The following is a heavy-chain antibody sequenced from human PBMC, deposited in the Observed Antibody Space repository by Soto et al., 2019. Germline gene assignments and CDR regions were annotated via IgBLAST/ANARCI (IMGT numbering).Heavy chain of an antibody. V-gene: IGHV1-2*04. D-gene: IGHD2-8*01. CDR3: ARNDCTNGVCYSA. CDR1: GYTFTGYY. J-gene: IGHJ5*02. Sequence: ASVKVSCKASGYTFTGYYMHWVRQAPGQGLEWMGWINPNSGGTNYAQKFQGWVTMTRDTSISTAYMELSRLRSDDTAVYYCARNDCTNGVCYSALGQGTLVTVS. CDR2: INPNSGGT.